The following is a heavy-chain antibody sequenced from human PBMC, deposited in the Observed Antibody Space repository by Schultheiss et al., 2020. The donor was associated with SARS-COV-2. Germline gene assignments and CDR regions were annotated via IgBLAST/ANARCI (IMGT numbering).Heavy chain of an antibody. CDR1: GGSLSGYY. V-gene: IGHV4-59*08. CDR2: IYYSGST. CDR3: ARGDYYYDSSGYPFDY. D-gene: IGHD3-22*01. J-gene: IGHJ4*02. Sequence: SETLSLTCTVSGGSLSGYYWSWIRQPPGKGLSYIGDIYYSGSTNYNPSLKSRVTISVDTSKNEFSLKLSSVTAADTAVYYCARGDYYYDSSGYPFDYWGQGTLVTVSS.